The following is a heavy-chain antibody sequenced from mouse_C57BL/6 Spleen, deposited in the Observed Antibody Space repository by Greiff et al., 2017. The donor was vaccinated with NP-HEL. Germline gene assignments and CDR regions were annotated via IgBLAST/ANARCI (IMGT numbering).Heavy chain of an antibody. CDR1: GFTFSSYA. J-gene: IGHJ3*01. Sequence: EVKLVESGGGLVKPGGSLKLSCAASGFTFSSYAMSWVRQTPEKRLEWVATISAGGSYTYYPNNVKGRFTISRDNAKNNLYLQMRHLKSEDTAMYYCAKDRESNYPWLAYWGQETLVNVSA. V-gene: IGHV5-4*01. D-gene: IGHD2-5*01. CDR2: ISAGGSYT. CDR3: AKDRESNYPWLAY.